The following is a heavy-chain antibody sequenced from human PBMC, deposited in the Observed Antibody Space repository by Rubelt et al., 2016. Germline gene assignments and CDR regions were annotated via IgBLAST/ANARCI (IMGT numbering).Heavy chain of an antibody. CDR2: IYYSGST. CDR3: ATSGGNGGDFDY. D-gene: IGHD4-23*01. Sequence: QVQLQESGPGLVKPSQTLSLTCTVSGGSISSGGYYWSWIRQHPGKGLEWIGYIYYSGSTYYNPALKSRVTISMDTAKNQFVLKLSSVTAADTAVYYCATSGGNGGDFDYWGQGTLVTVSS. V-gene: IGHV4-31*03. CDR1: GGSISSGGYY. J-gene: IGHJ4*02.